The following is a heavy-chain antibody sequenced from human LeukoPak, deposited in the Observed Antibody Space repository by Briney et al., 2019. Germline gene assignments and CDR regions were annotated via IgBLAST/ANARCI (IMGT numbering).Heavy chain of an antibody. D-gene: IGHD5-18*01. Sequence: HGEPLKICCKASGYSFTSYLIGWVRQMLGKGLEWMGIIHPGDSDTRYSPSFQGQVTISADESISTAYLQWSSLKASDTAMYYCARGDTAMASVDYWGQGTLVTVSS. CDR1: GYSFTSYL. V-gene: IGHV5-51*01. CDR3: ARGDTAMASVDY. J-gene: IGHJ4*02. CDR2: IHPGDSDT.